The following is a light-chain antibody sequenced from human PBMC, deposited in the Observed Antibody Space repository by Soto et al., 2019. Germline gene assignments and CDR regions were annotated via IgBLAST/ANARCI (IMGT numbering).Light chain of an antibody. J-gene: IGKJ1*01. Sequence: DIQMTQSPSTLSASVGDRVTITCRASQSISSWLAWYQQKPGKAPKLLIYKASSLESGVPSRFSGSGSGTEFTLTISSLQPDXFATXYXXQXNNYPWTFGQGTKVEIK. V-gene: IGKV1-5*03. CDR1: QSISSW. CDR3: XQXNNYPWT. CDR2: KAS.